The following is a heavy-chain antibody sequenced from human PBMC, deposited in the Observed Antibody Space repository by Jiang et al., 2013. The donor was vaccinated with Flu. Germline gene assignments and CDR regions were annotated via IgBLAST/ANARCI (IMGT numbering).Heavy chain of an antibody. V-gene: IGHV4-39*01. J-gene: IGHJ5*02. CDR2: IFHGGRVI. Sequence: GLVKPSETLSXRWLCLWWLPSAVVVTSGGWFRRPPAKGLEWIGSIFHGGRVIYSNPSLRSRVTISVDTSKNEFSLNLKSVTAADTAVYYCASGPLEWLMTKYWFAPWGQGTLVTVSS. CDR3: ASGPLEWLMTKYWFAP. CDR1: WLPSAVVVTS. D-gene: IGHD3-3*01.